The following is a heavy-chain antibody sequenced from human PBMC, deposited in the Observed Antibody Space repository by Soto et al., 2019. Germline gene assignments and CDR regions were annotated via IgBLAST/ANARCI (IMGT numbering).Heavy chain of an antibody. D-gene: IGHD4-17*01. Sequence: QVQLQQSGPRLVKPSETLSLTCTVSSGPDRSHNWGWIRQPPGRGLEWIGYVYYTGDTAYNPSLRGRVTISADTSTNDISLTLNSVTAADTAVYYCVRQGIDYLHGLVDVWGQGTTVSVS. J-gene: IGHJ6*02. CDR3: VRQGIDYLHGLVDV. CDR1: SGPDRSHN. V-gene: IGHV4-59*08. CDR2: VYYTGDT.